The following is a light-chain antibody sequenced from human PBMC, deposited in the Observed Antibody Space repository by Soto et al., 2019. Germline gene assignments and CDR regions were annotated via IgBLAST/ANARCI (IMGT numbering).Light chain of an antibody. J-gene: IGLJ1*01. CDR2: DVS. CDR3: CLYAVTFYV. Sequence: QSALTQPRSVSGSPGQSVTISCTGTSSDVGTYDFVSWYQQHPGKAPRLMIFDVSERPSGVPDRFSGSKPGNTASLTISGLQPGDEADYYCCLYAVTFYVSGTGTKVTVL. V-gene: IGLV2-11*01. CDR1: SSDVGTYDF.